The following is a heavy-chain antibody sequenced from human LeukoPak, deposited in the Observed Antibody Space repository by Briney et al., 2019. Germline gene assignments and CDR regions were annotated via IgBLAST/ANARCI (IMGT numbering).Heavy chain of an antibody. CDR3: AGSLLWFGESEGYNWFDP. V-gene: IGHV4-4*07. Sequence: SETLSLTCTVSGGSISSYYWSWIRQPAGKGLEWIGRIYTSGSTNYNPSLKSRVTMSVDTSKNQFSLKLSSVTAADTAVYYCAGSLLWFGESEGYNWFDPWGQGTLVTVSS. J-gene: IGHJ5*02. D-gene: IGHD3-10*01. CDR1: GGSISSYY. CDR2: IYTSGST.